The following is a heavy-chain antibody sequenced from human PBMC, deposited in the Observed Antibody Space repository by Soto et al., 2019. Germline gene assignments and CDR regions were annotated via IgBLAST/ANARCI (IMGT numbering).Heavy chain of an antibody. CDR2: IYHSGST. J-gene: IGHJ3*02. CDR3: ARKAENCSGGSCYPTHDAFDI. V-gene: IGHV4-4*02. CDR1: SGSISSSNW. Sequence: QVQLQESGPGLEKPSGTLSLTCAASSGSISSSNWWSWVRQPPGKGLEWIGEIYHSGSTNYNPSLKGRVTISVDKAKNQVSRKLSSVTAADTAVYYCARKAENCSGGSCYPTHDAFDIWGQGTMVTVSS. D-gene: IGHD2-15*01.